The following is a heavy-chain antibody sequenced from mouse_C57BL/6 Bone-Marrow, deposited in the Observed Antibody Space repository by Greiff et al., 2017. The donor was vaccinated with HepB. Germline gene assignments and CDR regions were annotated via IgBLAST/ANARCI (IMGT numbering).Heavy chain of an antibody. J-gene: IGHJ1*03. CDR1: GYTFTSYW. Sequence: QVQLKQPGAELVKPGASVKLSCKASGYTFTSYWMHWVKQRPGQGLEWIGMIHPNSGSTNYNEKFKSKATLTVDKSSSTAYMQLSSLTSEDSAVYYCARTVITTHFDVWGTGTTVTVSS. V-gene: IGHV1-64*01. D-gene: IGHD1-1*01. CDR2: IHPNSGST. CDR3: ARTVITTHFDV.